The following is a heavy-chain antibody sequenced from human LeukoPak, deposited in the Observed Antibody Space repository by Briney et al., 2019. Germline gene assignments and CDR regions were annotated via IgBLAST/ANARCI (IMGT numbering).Heavy chain of an antibody. Sequence: SETLSLTCTVSGGSISSYYWSWIRQPPGKGLEWIGYIYYSGSTNYNPSLKSRVTISVDTSKNQFSLKLSSVTAADTAVYYCAGLVGATKGYAFDIWGQGTMVTVSS. CDR2: IYYSGST. CDR3: AGLVGATKGYAFDI. V-gene: IGHV4-59*01. D-gene: IGHD1-26*01. CDR1: GGSISSYY. J-gene: IGHJ3*02.